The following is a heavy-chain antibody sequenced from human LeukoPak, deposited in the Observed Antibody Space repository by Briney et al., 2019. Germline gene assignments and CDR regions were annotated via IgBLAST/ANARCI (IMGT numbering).Heavy chain of an antibody. D-gene: IGHD3-22*01. CDR3: ARDLYDSGAYSSPIDY. CDR1: GFTLSRHS. J-gene: IGHJ4*02. Sequence: PGGSLRLSRAAYGFTLSRHSMNWVRQAPGKGLEWVSSISSSSSYIHSADSVKGRFTISRDNSKNSLYLQMNSLRADDTAVYYCARDLYDSGAYSSPIDYWGQGTLVTVSS. CDR2: ISSSSSYI. V-gene: IGHV3-21*01.